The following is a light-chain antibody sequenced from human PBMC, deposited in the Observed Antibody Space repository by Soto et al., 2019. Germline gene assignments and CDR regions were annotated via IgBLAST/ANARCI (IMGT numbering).Light chain of an antibody. CDR2: DVG. J-gene: IGLJ1*01. CDR1: SSDVGGYNY. Sequence: QSVLTQPASVSGSPGQSITISCTGTSSDVGGYNYVSWYQQHPGKAPKLMIYDVGNRPSGVSNRFSGSKSGNTASLTISGLQAEDEADYYCSSYTSSSTLGVFGTGTKITDL. CDR3: SSYTSSSTLGV. V-gene: IGLV2-14*01.